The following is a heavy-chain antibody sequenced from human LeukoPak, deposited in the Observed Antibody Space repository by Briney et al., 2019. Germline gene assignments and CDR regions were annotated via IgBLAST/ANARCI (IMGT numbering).Heavy chain of an antibody. V-gene: IGHV3-7*04. Sequence: GGSLRLSCAGSGFTFITSAMNWVRQAPGKGLEWVANIKQDGGEKYYVDSVKGRFTISRDNAKNSLYLQMNSLRPEDTAVYYCAGRGDGNLYYFDHWGQGTLVTASS. J-gene: IGHJ4*02. CDR1: GFTFITSA. D-gene: IGHD5-24*01. CDR2: IKQDGGEK. CDR3: AGRGDGNLYYFDH.